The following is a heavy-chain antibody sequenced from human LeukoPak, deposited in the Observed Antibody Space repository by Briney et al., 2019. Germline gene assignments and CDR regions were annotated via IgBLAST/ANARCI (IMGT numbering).Heavy chain of an antibody. CDR3: ARVGSSSWYNYYYYYMDV. Sequence: SETLSLTCTVSGGSISSGSYYWSWIRQPAGKGLEWIGRIYTSGRTNYNPSLKSRVTISVDTSKNQFSLKLSSVTAADTAVYYCARVGSSSWYNYYYYYMDVWGKGTTVTVSS. J-gene: IGHJ6*03. V-gene: IGHV4-61*02. CDR2: IYTSGRT. D-gene: IGHD6-13*01. CDR1: GGSISSGSYY.